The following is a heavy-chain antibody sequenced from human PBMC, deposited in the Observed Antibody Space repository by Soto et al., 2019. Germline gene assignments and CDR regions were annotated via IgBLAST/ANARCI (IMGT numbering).Heavy chain of an antibody. D-gene: IGHD4-17*01. Sequence: PGGSLRLSCAASGFTVSSNYMSWVRQAPGKGLEWVSVIYSGGSTYYADSVKGRFTISRDNSKNTLYLQMNSPRAEDTAVYYCARDMRGTVYYYYGMDVWGQGTTVTVSS. CDR1: GFTVSSNY. CDR2: IYSGGST. CDR3: ARDMRGTVYYYYGMDV. J-gene: IGHJ6*02. V-gene: IGHV3-53*01.